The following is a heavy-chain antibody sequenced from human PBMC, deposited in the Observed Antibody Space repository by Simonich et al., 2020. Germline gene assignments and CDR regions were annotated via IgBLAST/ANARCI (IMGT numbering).Heavy chain of an antibody. Sequence: QVQLQQWGAGLLKPSETLSLTCAVYGGSFSGYYWSGIRQPPGKGLEWIGAINNSGSTNYTPSLKGRVTISVDTSKNQFSLKLSSVTAADTAVYYCARPLGIVWAFDIWGQGTMVTVSS. CDR2: INNSGST. V-gene: IGHV4-34*01. CDR1: GGSFSGYY. CDR3: ARPLGIVWAFDI. D-gene: IGHD3-16*01. J-gene: IGHJ3*02.